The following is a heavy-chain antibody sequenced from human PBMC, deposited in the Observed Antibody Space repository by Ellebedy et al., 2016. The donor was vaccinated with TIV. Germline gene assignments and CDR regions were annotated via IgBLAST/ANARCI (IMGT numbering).Heavy chain of an antibody. J-gene: IGHJ4*02. CDR3: ARENRRDGYNWGGLGY. CDR1: GFTFDSYA. CDR2: ISYDGDYK. V-gene: IGHV3-30*04. Sequence: GESLKISXAASGFTFDSYAMHWVRQAPGKGLEWVAIISYDGDYKYYADSVKGRFTISRDNSKNTLYLQMNSLRAEDTAVYYCARENRRDGYNWGGLGYWGQGTLVTVSS. D-gene: IGHD5-24*01.